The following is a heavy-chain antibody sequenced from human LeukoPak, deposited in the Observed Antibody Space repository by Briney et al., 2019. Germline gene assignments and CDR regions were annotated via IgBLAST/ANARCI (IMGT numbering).Heavy chain of an antibody. CDR1: GGTFSSYA. V-gene: IGHV1-69*01. D-gene: IGHD3-3*01. Sequence: GASVKVPCKASGGTFSSYAISWVRQAPGQGLEWMGGIIPIFGTANYAQKFQGRVTITADESTSTAYMELSSLRSEDTAVYYCARGRAIFGVVMGYYYYGMDVWGQGTTVTVSS. J-gene: IGHJ6*02. CDR2: IIPIFGTA. CDR3: ARGRAIFGVVMGYYYYGMDV.